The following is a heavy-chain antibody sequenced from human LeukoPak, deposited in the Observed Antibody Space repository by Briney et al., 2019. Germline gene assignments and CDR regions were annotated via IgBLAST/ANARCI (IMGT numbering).Heavy chain of an antibody. J-gene: IGHJ5*02. V-gene: IGHV3-30*02. Sequence: GGSLRLSCAASGFTFSSYAMSWVRQAPGKGLEWVAFIRYDGSETYYGDSVKGRFTISRDNSKNTLYLQLHSLRLNDTALYYCVRDATVGAAYFDLWGQGVQVTVSS. D-gene: IGHD2-15*01. CDR2: IRYDGSET. CDR1: GFTFSSYA. CDR3: VRDATVGAAYFDL.